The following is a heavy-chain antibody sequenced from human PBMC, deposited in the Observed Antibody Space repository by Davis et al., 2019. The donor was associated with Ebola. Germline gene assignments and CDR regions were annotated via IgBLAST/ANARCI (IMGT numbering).Heavy chain of an antibody. D-gene: IGHD1-26*01. Sequence: SETLSLTCTVSGGSISSSSYYWGWIRQPPGKGLEWIGSIYYSGSTYYNPSLKSRLTLSVDTSKNQFSLKLSSVTAADTAVYFCARGLPSMYSGSYFIYWGQGTLVTVSS. CDR2: IYYSGST. J-gene: IGHJ4*02. CDR3: ARGLPSMYSGSYFIY. CDR1: GGSISSSSYY. V-gene: IGHV4-39*07.